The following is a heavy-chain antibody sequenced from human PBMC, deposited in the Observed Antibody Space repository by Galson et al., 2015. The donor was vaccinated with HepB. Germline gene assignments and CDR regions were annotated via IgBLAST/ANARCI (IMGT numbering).Heavy chain of an antibody. CDR3: ATNEILNRIVVVPAFGPAGPDNWFDP. J-gene: IGHJ5*02. CDR2: IYYSGST. CDR1: GGSISSSSYY. D-gene: IGHD2-2*01. V-gene: IGHV4-39*01. Sequence: SETLSLTCTVSGGSISSSSYYWGWIRQPPGKGLEWIGSIYYSGSTYYNPSLKSRVTISVDTSKNQFSLKLSSVTAADTAVYYCATNEILNRIVVVPAFGPAGPDNWFDPWGQGTLVTVSS.